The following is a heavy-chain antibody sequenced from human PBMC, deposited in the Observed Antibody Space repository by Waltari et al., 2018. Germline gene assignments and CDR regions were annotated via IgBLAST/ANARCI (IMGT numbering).Heavy chain of an antibody. CDR1: GGSISSSSYY. CDR2: IYYSGST. CDR3: ARQGYGGGYSGYDLKTGLDY. J-gene: IGHJ4*02. Sequence: QLQLQESGPGLVKPSETLSLTCTVSGGSISSSSYYWGWIRQPPGKGLEWIGSIYYSGSTYYNPSLKSRVTISVDTSKNQFSLKLSSVTAADTAVYYCARQGYGGGYSGYDLKTGLDYWGQGTLVTVSS. D-gene: IGHD5-12*01. V-gene: IGHV4-39*01.